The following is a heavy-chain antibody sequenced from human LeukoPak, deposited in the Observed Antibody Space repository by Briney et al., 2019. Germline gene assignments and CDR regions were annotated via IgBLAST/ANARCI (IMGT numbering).Heavy chain of an antibody. Sequence: GASVTVSCTASGYTFTSYGISWVRQAPGQGLEWMGWISAYSGDTNYAQKFQGRATMTTDTSTSTAYMELRSLRSDDTAVYYCAMGDPGPVVAATKNSGWPYYYYGMDVWGQGTTVTVSS. D-gene: IGHD2-15*01. J-gene: IGHJ6*02. CDR3: AMGDPGPVVAATKNSGWPYYYYGMDV. CDR1: GYTFTSYG. CDR2: ISAYSGDT. V-gene: IGHV1-18*01.